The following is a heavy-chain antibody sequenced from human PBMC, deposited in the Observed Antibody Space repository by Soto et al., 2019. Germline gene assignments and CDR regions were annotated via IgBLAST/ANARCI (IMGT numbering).Heavy chain of an antibody. CDR2: IIPIFGTA. CDR3: ASWGTVAAAGPDFDY. Sequence: SVKVSCKASGGTFSSYAISWVRQAPGQGLEWMGGIIPIFGTANYAQKFQGRVTITADESTSTAYMELSSLRSEDTAVYYCASWGTVAAAGPDFDYWGQGTLVTASS. CDR1: GGTFSSYA. V-gene: IGHV1-69*13. J-gene: IGHJ4*02. D-gene: IGHD6-13*01.